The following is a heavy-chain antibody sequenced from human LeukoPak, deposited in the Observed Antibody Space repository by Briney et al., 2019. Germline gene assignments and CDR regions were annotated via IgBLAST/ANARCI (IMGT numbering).Heavy chain of an antibody. CDR1: GFTFSDYY. J-gene: IGHJ6*02. D-gene: IGHD3-10*01. Sequence: GGSLRLSCAASGFTFSDYYMSWIRQAPGKGLEWVSYISSSGSTIYYADSVKGRFTFSRDNAKNSLYLQMNSLRAEDTAVYYCARSYYYGSGSYDYYYGMDVWGQGTTVTVSS. V-gene: IGHV3-11*01. CDR2: ISSSGSTI. CDR3: ARSYYYGSGSYDYYYGMDV.